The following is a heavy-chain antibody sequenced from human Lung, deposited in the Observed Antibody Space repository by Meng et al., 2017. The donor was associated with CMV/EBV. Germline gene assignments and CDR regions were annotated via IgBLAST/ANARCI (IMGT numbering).Heavy chain of an antibody. J-gene: IGHJ3*02. CDR3: AELYSSTFDM. CDR2: INSDGKTT. CDR1: GFTFSSYW. Sequence: GEXXKISCVASGFTFSSYWMHWVRQAPGKGPVWVSRINSDGKTTSYADSVKGRFTISRDNAKNTLYLQMNGLRAEDTAVYYCAELYSSTFDMWGQGTMVTVSS. D-gene: IGHD6-19*01. V-gene: IGHV3-74*01.